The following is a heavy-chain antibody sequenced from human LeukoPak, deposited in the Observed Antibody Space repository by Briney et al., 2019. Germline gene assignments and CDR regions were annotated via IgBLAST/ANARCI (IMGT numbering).Heavy chain of an antibody. CDR3: ARDRPGRLDYFDY. J-gene: IGHJ4*02. CDR1: GFTFSSYA. Sequence: GGSLRLSCAASGFTFSSYAMSWVRQAPGKGLEWVSAISGSGGSTYYADSVKGRFTISRDNAKNSLYLQINSLRAEDTAVYYCARDRPGRLDYFDYWGQGTLVTVSS. V-gene: IGHV3-23*01. CDR2: ISGSGGST.